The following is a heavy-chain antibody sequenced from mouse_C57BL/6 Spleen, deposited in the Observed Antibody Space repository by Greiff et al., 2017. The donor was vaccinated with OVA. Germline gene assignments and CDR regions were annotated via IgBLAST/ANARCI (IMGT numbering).Heavy chain of an antibody. CDR2: IDPSDSYT. V-gene: IGHV1-50*01. CDR1: GYTFTSYW. J-gene: IGHJ2*01. D-gene: IGHD1-1*01. Sequence: VKLQQPGAELVKPGASVKLSCKASGYTFTSYWMQWVKQRPGQGLEWIGEIDPSDSYTNYNQKFKGKATLTVDTSSSTAYMQLSSLTSEDSAVYYCARRDYGSSYDFDYWGQGTTLTVSS. CDR3: ARRDYGSSYDFDY.